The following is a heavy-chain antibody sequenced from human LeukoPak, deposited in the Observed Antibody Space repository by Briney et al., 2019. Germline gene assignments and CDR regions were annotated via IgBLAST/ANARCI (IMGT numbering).Heavy chain of an antibody. CDR2: INPNSGDT. V-gene: IGHV1-2*02. D-gene: IGHD5-12*01. Sequence: ASAKVSCKASGYTLTGYYMHWLRQAPGQGLEWMGWINPNSGDTNYAQKFQGRVTMTRDTSISTAYMELNRLTSDDTAVYFCAKNPYEYYFDYWGQGTLVTVSS. CDR3: AKNPYEYYFDY. CDR1: GYTLTGYY. J-gene: IGHJ4*02.